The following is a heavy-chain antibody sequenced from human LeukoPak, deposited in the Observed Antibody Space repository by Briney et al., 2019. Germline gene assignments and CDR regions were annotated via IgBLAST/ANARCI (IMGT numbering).Heavy chain of an antibody. J-gene: IGHJ3*02. Sequence: GASVKVSCKASGYTFTSYGISWVRQAPGQGLEWMGWISAYNGNTNYAQKFQGWVTMTRDTSISTAYMELSRLRSDDTAVYYCARVSSWDHAFDIWGQGTMVTVSS. CDR2: ISAYNGNT. CDR1: GYTFTSYG. CDR3: ARVSSWDHAFDI. V-gene: IGHV1-18*01. D-gene: IGHD2/OR15-2a*01.